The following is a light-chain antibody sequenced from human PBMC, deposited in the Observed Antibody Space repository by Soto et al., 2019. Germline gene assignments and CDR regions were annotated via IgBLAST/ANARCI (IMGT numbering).Light chain of an antibody. CDR2: EVS. CDR3: SSYTSSLYV. CDR1: SSDVGGYNY. V-gene: IGLV2-14*01. J-gene: IGLJ1*01. Sequence: QSVLTQPASVSGSPGQSITISCTGTSSDVGGYNYVSWYQQHPGKAPKLMIYEVSNRPSGVSNRFSGSKSGNTASLTISGLQAEDEADYYCSSYTSSLYVFGTETKVTVL.